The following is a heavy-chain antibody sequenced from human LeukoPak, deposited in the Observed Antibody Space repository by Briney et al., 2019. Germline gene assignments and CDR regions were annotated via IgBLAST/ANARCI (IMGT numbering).Heavy chain of an antibody. J-gene: IGHJ4*02. Sequence: GGSLRLSCVASGFTVSTNYMSWVRQAPGKGLEWVSVTYSGGTTYYADSVKGRFTISTDNSQNTLYLQMNSLRSEDTAVYYCARGYYGSGNFIDWGQGTLVTVSS. CDR3: ARGYYGSGNFID. CDR2: TYSGGTT. V-gene: IGHV3-53*05. D-gene: IGHD3-10*01. CDR1: GFTVSTNY.